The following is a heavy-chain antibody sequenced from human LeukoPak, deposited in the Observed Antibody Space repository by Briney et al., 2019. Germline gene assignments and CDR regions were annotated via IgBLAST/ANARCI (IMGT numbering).Heavy chain of an antibody. CDR2: IYYSGST. Sequence: PSQTLSLTCTVSGGSISSGDYYWSWIRQPPGKGLEWIGYIYYSGSTYYNPSLKSRVTISVDTPKNQFSLKLSSVTAADTAVYYCATNSDIVVVPAATPALGYWGQGTLVTVSS. J-gene: IGHJ4*02. CDR1: GGSISSGDYY. V-gene: IGHV4-30-4*08. D-gene: IGHD2-2*01. CDR3: ATNSDIVVVPAATPALGY.